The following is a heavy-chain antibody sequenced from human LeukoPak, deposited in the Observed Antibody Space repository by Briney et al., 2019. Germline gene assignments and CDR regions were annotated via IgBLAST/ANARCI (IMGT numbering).Heavy chain of an antibody. J-gene: IGHJ6*03. D-gene: IGHD3-3*01. V-gene: IGHV1-18*04. CDR2: ISAYNGNT. CDR3: ARDQVARDFWSGYYIDYMDV. Sequence: GASVKVSCKASGYTFTGYYMHWVRQAPGQGLEWMGWISAYNGNTNYAQKLQGRVTMTTDTSTSTAYMELRSLRSDDTAVYYCARDQVARDFWSGYYIDYMDVWGKGTTVTVSS. CDR1: GYTFTGYY.